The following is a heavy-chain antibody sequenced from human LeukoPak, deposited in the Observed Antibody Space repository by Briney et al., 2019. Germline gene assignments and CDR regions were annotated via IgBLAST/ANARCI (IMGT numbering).Heavy chain of an antibody. D-gene: IGHD4-11*01. Sequence: SVKVSCKASAGTFSSYAISWVRQAPGQGLEWMGRIIPILGIANYAQKFQGRVTITADKSTSTAYMELSSLRSEDTAVYYCASAVTTPDFDYWGQGTLVTVSS. V-gene: IGHV1-69*04. CDR3: ASAVTTPDFDY. J-gene: IGHJ4*02. CDR1: AGTFSSYA. CDR2: IIPILGIA.